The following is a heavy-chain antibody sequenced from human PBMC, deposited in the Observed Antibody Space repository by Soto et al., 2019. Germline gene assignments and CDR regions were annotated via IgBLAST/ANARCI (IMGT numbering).Heavy chain of an antibody. Sequence: GGSLRLSCAASGFTFSSYAMHWVRQAPGKGLEWVAIISSDGAQQYYADSVKGRFTISRDNSKNTLYLQMNSLRAEDTALYYCVKDGRECADCYLGWFAPWGQGTLVTVSS. CDR3: VKDGRECADCYLGWFAP. J-gene: IGHJ5*02. CDR2: ISSDGAQQ. CDR1: GFTFSSYA. D-gene: IGHD2-21*02. V-gene: IGHV3-30*04.